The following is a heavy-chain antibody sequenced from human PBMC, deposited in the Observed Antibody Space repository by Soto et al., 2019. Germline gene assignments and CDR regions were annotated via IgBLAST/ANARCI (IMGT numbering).Heavy chain of an antibody. CDR1: GYSFTSYW. CDR2: IYPGDSDT. Sequence: GESLKNSCKGSGYSFTSYWIGWVRQMPGKSLEWMGIIYPGDSDTRYSPSFQGQVTISADKAISTAYLQWNSLKASDTAMYYCSGGGVRGVITRTRDYYGMDVWGQGTTVTVSS. D-gene: IGHD3-10*01. J-gene: IGHJ6*02. V-gene: IGHV5-51*01. CDR3: SGGGVRGVITRTRDYYGMDV.